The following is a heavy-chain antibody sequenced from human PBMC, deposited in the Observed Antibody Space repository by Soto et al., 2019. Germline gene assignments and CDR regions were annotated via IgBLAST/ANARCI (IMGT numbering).Heavy chain of an antibody. D-gene: IGHD3-10*01. Sequence: PGGSLRLSCAASGFTFSSYGMHWVRQAPGKGLEWVAVISYDGSNKYYADSVKGRFTISRDNSKNTLYLQMNSLRAEDTAVYYCAKLPYGPVYFDYWGQGTLVTVSS. CDR2: ISYDGSNK. J-gene: IGHJ4*02. V-gene: IGHV3-30*18. CDR1: GFTFSSYG. CDR3: AKLPYGPVYFDY.